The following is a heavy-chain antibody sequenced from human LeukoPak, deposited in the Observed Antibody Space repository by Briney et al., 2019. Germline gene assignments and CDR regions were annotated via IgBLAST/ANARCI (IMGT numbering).Heavy chain of an antibody. Sequence: SGGSLRLSCAASGFTFSSYAMHWVRQAPGKGLEWVAVISHDGSNKYYADSVKGRFTISRDNSKNTLYLQMNSLRAEDTAVYYCARDRGPLWFGELDSNWGQGTLVTVSS. V-gene: IGHV3-30-3*01. D-gene: IGHD3-10*01. CDR3: ARDRGPLWFGELDSN. CDR2: ISHDGSNK. CDR1: GFTFSSYA. J-gene: IGHJ4*02.